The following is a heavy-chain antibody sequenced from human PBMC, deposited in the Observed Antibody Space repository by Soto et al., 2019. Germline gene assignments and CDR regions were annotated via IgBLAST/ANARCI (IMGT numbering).Heavy chain of an antibody. J-gene: IGHJ5*02. CDR2: ISAYNGNT. D-gene: IGHD2-15*01. CDR1: GYTFISYG. V-gene: IGHV1-18*01. CDR3: ARDYCSGGSCYTYSAYNWFDP. Sequence: QVQLVQSGAEVKKPGASVKVSCKASGYTFISYGISWVRQAPGQGLEWMGWISAYNGNTNYAQKLQGRVTMTTDTSTRTAYMELRRLRSDDTAVYYCARDYCSGGSCYTYSAYNWFDPWGQGTLVTVSS.